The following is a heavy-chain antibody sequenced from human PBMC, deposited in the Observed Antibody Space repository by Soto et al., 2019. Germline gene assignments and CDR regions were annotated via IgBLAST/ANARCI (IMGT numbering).Heavy chain of an antibody. CDR2: IGTAGDT. V-gene: IGHV3-13*01. CDR1: GFTFSSYD. D-gene: IGHD1-26*01. J-gene: IGHJ4*02. Sequence: GGSLRLSCAASGFTFSSYDMHWVRQATGKGLEWVSAIGTAGDTYYPGSVKGRFTISRENAKNSLYLQMNSLRAGDTAVYYCARRGDSGSYYPFDYWGQGTLVTVSS. CDR3: ARRGDSGSYYPFDY.